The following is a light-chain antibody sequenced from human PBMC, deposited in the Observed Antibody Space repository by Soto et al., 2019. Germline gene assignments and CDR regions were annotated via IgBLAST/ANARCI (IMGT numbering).Light chain of an antibody. CDR3: QQYNNWPPLT. Sequence: EILLTQSPGTLSLSPGERATLSCRAIQSVSSNYLAWYQQKPGQAPRLLIFDASTRATGIPARFSGSGSGTEFTLTISSLQSEDFAVYYCQQYNNWPPLTFGQGTRLEIK. J-gene: IGKJ5*01. CDR2: DAS. CDR1: QSVSSN. V-gene: IGKV3D-15*01.